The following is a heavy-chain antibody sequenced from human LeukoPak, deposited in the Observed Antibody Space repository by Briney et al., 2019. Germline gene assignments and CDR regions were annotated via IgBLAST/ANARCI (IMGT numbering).Heavy chain of an antibody. Sequence: GGSLRLSCAASGFTFSSYAMHWVRQAPGKGLEWVAVISYDGSNKYYADSVKGRFTISRDNSKNTLYLQMNSLRAEDTAVYYCAKDGFRVWFGELLDYYYYYMDVWGKGTTVTISS. J-gene: IGHJ6*03. D-gene: IGHD3-10*01. CDR2: ISYDGSNK. CDR3: AKDGFRVWFGELLDYYYYYMDV. V-gene: IGHV3-30*04. CDR1: GFTFSSYA.